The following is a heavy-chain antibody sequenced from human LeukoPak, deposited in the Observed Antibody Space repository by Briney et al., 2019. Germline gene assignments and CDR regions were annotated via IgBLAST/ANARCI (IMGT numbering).Heavy chain of an antibody. CDR1: RGSFSGYY. D-gene: IGHD3-10*01. CDR3: ARGFITMVRGVIVSSGYYYYYYMDV. CDR2: INHSGST. Sequence: SETLSLTCAVCRGSFSGYYWSWIRQPPGKGLEWIGEINHSGSTNYNPSLKSRVTISVDTSKNQFSLKLSSVTAADTAVYYCARGFITMVRGVIVSSGYYYYYYMDVWGKGTTVTVSS. J-gene: IGHJ6*03. V-gene: IGHV4-34*01.